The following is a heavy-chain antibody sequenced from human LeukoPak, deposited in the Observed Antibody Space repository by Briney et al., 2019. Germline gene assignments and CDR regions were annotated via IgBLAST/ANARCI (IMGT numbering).Heavy chain of an antibody. CDR3: AREAGRAFDI. Sequence: SQTLSLTCAVSVGSISIVGYSWSSIRQPPGKGLEWIGYIYHSGSTYYNPSLKSRVTISVDSPKNQFSLKLSSVTAADTAVYYCAREAGRAFDIWGPGTMVTASS. V-gene: IGHV4-30-2*01. J-gene: IGHJ3*02. CDR1: VGSISIVGYS. CDR2: IYHSGST.